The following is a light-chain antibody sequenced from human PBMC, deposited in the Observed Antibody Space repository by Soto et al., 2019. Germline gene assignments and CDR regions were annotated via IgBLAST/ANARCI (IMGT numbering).Light chain of an antibody. CDR2: AAS. J-gene: IGKJ2*03. CDR3: QHYGSSSVS. Sequence: EIVLTQSPGTLSLSPGERATLSCRASQTVSSSYLAWYQHKSGQAPRLLIYAASRRATGIPDRFSGSGSETDFTLTISGLEPEDFAVYYCQHYGSSSVSFGQGTKLEI. CDR1: QTVSSSY. V-gene: IGKV3-20*01.